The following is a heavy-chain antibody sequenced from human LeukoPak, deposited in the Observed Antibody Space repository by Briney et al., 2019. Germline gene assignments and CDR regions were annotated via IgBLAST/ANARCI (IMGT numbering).Heavy chain of an antibody. Sequence: ASVKVSCKASGYTFTSYGISWVRQAPGQGLEWMGWISAYNGNTNYAQKFQGRVTITADKSTSTAYMELSSLRSEDTAVYYCAREDYRGWLQQHTRGAFDIWGQGTMVAVSS. D-gene: IGHD5-24*01. CDR1: GYTFTSYG. V-gene: IGHV1-18*01. J-gene: IGHJ3*02. CDR3: AREDYRGWLQQHTRGAFDI. CDR2: ISAYNGNT.